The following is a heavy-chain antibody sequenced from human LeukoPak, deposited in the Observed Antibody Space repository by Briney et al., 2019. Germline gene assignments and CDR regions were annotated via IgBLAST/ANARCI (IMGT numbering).Heavy chain of an antibody. V-gene: IGHV4-34*01. CDR3: ARPYYYGSGRRNWFDP. CDR2: INHSGST. Sequence: PSETLSLTCAVYGGSFSGYYWSWIRQPPGKGLEWIGEINHSGSTNYNPSLKSRVTISVDTSKNQFSLKLSSVTAADTAVYYCARPYYYGSGRRNWFDPWGQGTLVTVSS. J-gene: IGHJ5*02. D-gene: IGHD3-10*01. CDR1: GGSFSGYY.